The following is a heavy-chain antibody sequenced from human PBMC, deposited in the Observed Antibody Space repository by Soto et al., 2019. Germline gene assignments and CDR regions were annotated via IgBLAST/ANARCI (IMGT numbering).Heavy chain of an antibody. Sequence: PSETLSLTCAVSGGPISTTNWWSWVRQPPGMGLEWIGEIYHSGSINFNPSLKSRVTISVDKSRNQFSLRLISVTAADTAVYYWARTATRYDDKGFWGPATTVTVSS. V-gene: IGHV4-4*02. CDR2: IYHSGSI. D-gene: IGHD6-25*01. J-gene: IGHJ6*02. CDR1: GGPISTTNW. CDR3: ARTATRYDDKGF.